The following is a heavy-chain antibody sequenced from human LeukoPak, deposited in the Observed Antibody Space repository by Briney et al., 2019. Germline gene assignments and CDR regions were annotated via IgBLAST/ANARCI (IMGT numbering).Heavy chain of an antibody. CDR3: ARGTEQDY. V-gene: IGHV4-38-2*02. CDR1: GYSISSGYY. Sequence: PSETLSLTCTVSGYSISSGYYWGWIRQPPGKGLEWIGSIYHSGSTYYNPSLKSRVTISVDTSKNQFSLKLSSVTAADTAVYYCARGTEQDYWGQGTLVTVSS. J-gene: IGHJ4*02. CDR2: IYHSGST.